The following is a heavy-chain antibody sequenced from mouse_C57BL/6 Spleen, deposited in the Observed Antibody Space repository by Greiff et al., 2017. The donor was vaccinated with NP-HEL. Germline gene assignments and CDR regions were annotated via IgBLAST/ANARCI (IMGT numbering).Heavy chain of an antibody. J-gene: IGHJ1*03. CDR2: FYPGSGSL. V-gene: IGHV1-62-2*01. CDR1: GYTFTEYT. D-gene: IGHD1-1*01. Sequence: QVQLQQSGAELVKPGASVKLSCKASGYTFTEYTIHWVKQRSGQGLEWIGWFYPGSGSLKYNENFKDKATLTADKSSSTVYMELSRLTSEDSAVYFCARHARITTVVANGYFDVWGTGTTVTVSS. CDR3: ARHARITTVVANGYFDV.